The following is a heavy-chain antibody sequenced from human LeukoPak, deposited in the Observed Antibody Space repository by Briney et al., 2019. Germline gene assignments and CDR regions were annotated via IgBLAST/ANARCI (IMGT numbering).Heavy chain of an antibody. Sequence: PGGSLRLSCAASGFTFSGYWMHWVRQVPGRGPEWVANVNRDGSETYYLDSVKGRFTISKDNAKNSLYLQMNSLRAEDTALYHCARNNGMDVWGQGTTVIVSS. CDR3: ARNNGMDV. V-gene: IGHV3-7*03. CDR2: VNRDGSET. CDR1: GFTFSGYW. J-gene: IGHJ6*02.